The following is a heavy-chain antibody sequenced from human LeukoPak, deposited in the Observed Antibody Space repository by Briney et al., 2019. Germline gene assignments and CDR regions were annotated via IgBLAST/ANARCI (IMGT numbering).Heavy chain of an antibody. CDR2: ISSSSSSYI. J-gene: IGHJ4*02. Sequence: PGGSLRLSCAASGFTFSSYSMNWVRQAPGKGLEWVSSISSSSSSYIYYADSVKGRFTISRDNAKNSLYLQMNSLRAEDTAVYYCARDQGILEWLLDYWGQGTLVTVSS. CDR3: ARDQGILEWLLDY. CDR1: GFTFSSYS. D-gene: IGHD3-3*01. V-gene: IGHV3-21*01.